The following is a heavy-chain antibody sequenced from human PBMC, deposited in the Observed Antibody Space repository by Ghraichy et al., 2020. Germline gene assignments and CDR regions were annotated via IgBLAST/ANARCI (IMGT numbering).Heavy chain of an antibody. CDR3: ARAVNSYDYL. J-gene: IGHJ5*02. V-gene: IGHV4-31*03. Sequence: SQTLSLTCTVSGGSISSGSYYWSWIRQHPGKGPEWIGHISNSGSTYYTPAVNSRVTISVDTSNNQFFLKLTSVTAADTALYYCARAVNSYDYLWGQGTLVTVSS. D-gene: IGHD5-18*01. CDR2: ISNSGST. CDR1: GGSISSGSYY.